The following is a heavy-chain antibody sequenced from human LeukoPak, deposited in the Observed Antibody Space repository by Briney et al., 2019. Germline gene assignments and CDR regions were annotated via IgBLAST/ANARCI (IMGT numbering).Heavy chain of an antibody. V-gene: IGHV4-59*10. CDR1: GESFSGYY. Sequence: SETLSLTCAVYGESFSGYYWSWIRQPAGKGLEWIGRIYTSGSTNYNPSLKSRVTISVDTSKNQFSLKLSSVTAADTAVYCCAGMTGTVYDSSGYLNPFDYWGQGTLVTVSS. CDR2: IYTSGST. J-gene: IGHJ4*02. CDR3: AGMTGTVYDSSGYLNPFDY. D-gene: IGHD3-22*01.